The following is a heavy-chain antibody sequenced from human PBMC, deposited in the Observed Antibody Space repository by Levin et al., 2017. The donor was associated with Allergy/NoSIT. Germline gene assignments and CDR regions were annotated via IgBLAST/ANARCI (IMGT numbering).Heavy chain of an antibody. D-gene: IGHD3-9*01. CDR1: GYTFTGYY. CDR3: ARDYDILTGYRYFDY. Sequence: GESLKISCKASGYTFTGYYMHWVRQAPGQGLEWMGWINPNSGGTNYAQKFQGRVTMTRDTSISTAYMELSRLRSDDTAVYYCARDYDILTGYRYFDYWGQGTLVTVSS. V-gene: IGHV1-2*02. CDR2: INPNSGGT. J-gene: IGHJ4*02.